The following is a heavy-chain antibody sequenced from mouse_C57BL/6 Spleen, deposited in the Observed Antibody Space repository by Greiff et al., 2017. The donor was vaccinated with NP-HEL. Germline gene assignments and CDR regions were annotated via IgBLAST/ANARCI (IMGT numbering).Heavy chain of an antibody. CDR1: GFTFSDYG. J-gene: IGHJ4*01. CDR3: ARTYGTRRYAMDY. D-gene: IGHD2-1*01. Sequence: EVKLMESGGGLVKPGGSLKLSCAASGFTFSDYGMHWVRQAPEKGLEWVAYISSGSSTIYYADTVKGRFTISRDNAKNTLFLQMTSLRSEDTAMYYCARTYGTRRYAMDYWGKGTSVTVSS. V-gene: IGHV5-17*01. CDR2: ISSGSSTI.